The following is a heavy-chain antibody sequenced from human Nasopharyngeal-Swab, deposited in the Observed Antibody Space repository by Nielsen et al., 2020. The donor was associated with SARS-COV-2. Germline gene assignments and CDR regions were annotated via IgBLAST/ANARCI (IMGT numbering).Heavy chain of an antibody. CDR1: GFTFSTYA. CDR2: ISSSSSYI. D-gene: IGHD3-3*01. J-gene: IGHJ6*02. V-gene: IGHV3-21*01. Sequence: GESLKISCAASGFTFSTYAMAWVRQAPGKGLEWVSSISSSSSYIYYADSVKGRFTISRDNAKNSLYLQMNSLRAEDTAVYYCARDLRITIFGVAPYYYYGMDVWGQGTTVTVSS. CDR3: ARDLRITIFGVAPYYYYGMDV.